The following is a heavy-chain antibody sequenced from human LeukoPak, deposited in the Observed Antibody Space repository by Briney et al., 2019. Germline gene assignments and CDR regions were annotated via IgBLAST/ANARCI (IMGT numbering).Heavy chain of an antibody. V-gene: IGHV1-46*01. D-gene: IGHD2-2*02. Sequence: ASVKVSCKASGYTFTSYYMHWVRQAPGQGLEWMGIINPSGGSTSYAQKFQGRVTITADKSTSTAYMELSSLRSEDTAVYYCARAPLGYCSSTSCYIGYYFDYWGQGTLVTVSS. CDR1: GYTFTSYY. CDR2: INPSGGST. J-gene: IGHJ4*02. CDR3: ARAPLGYCSSTSCYIGYYFDY.